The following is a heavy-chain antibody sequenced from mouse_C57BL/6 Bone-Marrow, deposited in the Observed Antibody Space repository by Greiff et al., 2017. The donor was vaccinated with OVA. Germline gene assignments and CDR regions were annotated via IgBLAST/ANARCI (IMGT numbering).Heavy chain of an antibody. D-gene: IGHD1-1*01. CDR3: AGAYYGSSYEEAMDY. CDR1: GYTFTDYY. Sequence: EVQLQQSGPVLVKPGASVKMSCKASGYTFTDYYMNWVKQSHGKSLEWIGVINPYNGGTSYNQKFKGKATLTVDKSSSTAYMELNSLTSEDSAVYYCAGAYYGSSYEEAMDYWGQGTSVTVSS. V-gene: IGHV1-19*01. CDR2: INPYNGGT. J-gene: IGHJ4*01.